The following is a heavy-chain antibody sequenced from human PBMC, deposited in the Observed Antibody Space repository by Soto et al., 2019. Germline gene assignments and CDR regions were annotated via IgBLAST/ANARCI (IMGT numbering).Heavy chain of an antibody. CDR3: ARERLGYCSGGSCYHYYYGMDV. Sequence: GESLKISCKGSGYSFTSYWIGWVRQMPGKGLEWMGIIYPGDSDTRYSPSFQGQVTISADKSISTAYLQWSSLKASDTAMYYCARERLGYCSGGSCYHYYYGMDVWGQGTTVTVSS. J-gene: IGHJ6*02. CDR2: IYPGDSDT. CDR1: GYSFTSYW. V-gene: IGHV5-51*01. D-gene: IGHD2-15*01.